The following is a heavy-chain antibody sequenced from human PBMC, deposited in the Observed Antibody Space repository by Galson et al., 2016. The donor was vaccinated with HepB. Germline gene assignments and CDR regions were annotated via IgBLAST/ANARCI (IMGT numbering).Heavy chain of an antibody. Sequence: ETLSLTCGVSGGSISTNNWWNWVRQPPGKGLEWIGEIYNSGYTNYHPSLKSRVTITVDKSKNLFSLKLSSVTAADTAVYFCARTTSGAGGNDYWGPGTLVTVSS. D-gene: IGHD2-2*01. V-gene: IGHV4-4*01. CDR2: IYNSGYT. CDR1: GGSISTNNW. CDR3: ARTTSGAGGNDY. J-gene: IGHJ4*02.